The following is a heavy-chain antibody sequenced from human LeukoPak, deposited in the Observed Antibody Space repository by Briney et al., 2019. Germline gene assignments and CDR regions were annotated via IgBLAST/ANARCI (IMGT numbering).Heavy chain of an antibody. CDR3: ANDVEMAMDY. CDR1: GFTFSSYG. CDR2: IWYGGSNK. V-gene: IGHV3-33*06. J-gene: IGHJ4*02. D-gene: IGHD5-24*01. Sequence: PGGSLRLSCAASGFTFSSYGMHWVRQAPGKGLEWVGVIWYGGSNKYYADSVKRRFTISRDNSKSTLYLQMHSLRAEDTAVYYGANDVEMAMDYWGQQTLVTVSS.